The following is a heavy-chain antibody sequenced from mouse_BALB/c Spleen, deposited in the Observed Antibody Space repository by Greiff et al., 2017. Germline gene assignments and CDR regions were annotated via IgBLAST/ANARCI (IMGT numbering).Heavy chain of an antibody. D-gene: IGHD2-3*01. Sequence: LKQPGSELVRPGASVKLSCKASGYTFTSYWMHWVKQRPGQGLEWIGNIYPGSGSTNYDEKFKSKATLTVDTSSSTAYMQLSSLTSEDSAVYYCTNYDAFAYWGQGTLVTVSA. CDR3: TNYDAFAY. J-gene: IGHJ3*01. CDR2: IYPGSGST. CDR1: GYTFTSYW. V-gene: IGHV1S22*01.